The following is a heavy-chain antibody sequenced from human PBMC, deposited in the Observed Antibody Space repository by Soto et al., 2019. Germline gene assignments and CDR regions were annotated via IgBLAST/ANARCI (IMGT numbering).Heavy chain of an antibody. V-gene: IGHV3-33*01. CDR1: GFTFSSYG. Sequence: QVQLVESGGGVVQPGRSLRLSCAASGFTFSSYGMHWVRQAPGKGLEWVAVIWYDGSNKYYAASVKGRFTISRDNSKNTLYLQRNSLRAEDTAVYYCARDKVAAAGPFDYWGQGTLVTVSS. D-gene: IGHD6-13*01. CDR2: IWYDGSNK. CDR3: ARDKVAAAGPFDY. J-gene: IGHJ4*02.